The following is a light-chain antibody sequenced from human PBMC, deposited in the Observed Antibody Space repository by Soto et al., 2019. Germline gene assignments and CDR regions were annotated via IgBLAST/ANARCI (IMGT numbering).Light chain of an antibody. CDR2: DAS. CDR3: QQYNFWPPLT. CDR1: QSVNSN. V-gene: IGKV3-15*01. J-gene: IGKJ4*01. Sequence: EIVMTQSPSTLSMSPGKRATLSCRASQSVNSNLAWYRQKPGQAPRLLISDASTRATGVPARFSGSGSGTEFTLTISSLQSEDSGIYYCQQYNFWPPLTFGGGTKVEIK.